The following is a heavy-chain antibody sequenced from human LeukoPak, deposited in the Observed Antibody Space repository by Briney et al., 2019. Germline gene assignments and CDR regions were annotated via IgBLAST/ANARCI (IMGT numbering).Heavy chain of an antibody. J-gene: IGHJ4*02. CDR3: ARGSEYTSSTNYYFDY. CDR1: GFTFSSYW. D-gene: IGHD6-6*01. V-gene: IGHV3-7*01. Sequence: GGSLRLSCAASGFTFSSYWMSWVRQAPGKGLEWVANIKQDGSEKHYVDSVKGRFTISRDKAKKSLFLHMNSLRVEDTAVYYCARGSEYTSSTNYYFDYWGQGTLVTVSS. CDR2: IKQDGSEK.